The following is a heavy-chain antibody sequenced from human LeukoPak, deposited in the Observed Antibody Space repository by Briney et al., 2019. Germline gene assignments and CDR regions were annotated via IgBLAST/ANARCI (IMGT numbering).Heavy chain of an antibody. V-gene: IGHV3-9*01. D-gene: IGHD3-10*01. CDR2: ISWNSGSI. CDR1: GFTFDDYA. J-gene: IGHJ4*02. Sequence: GRSLRLSCAASGFTFDDYAMHWGRQAPGKGLEWVSGISWNSGSIGYADSVKGRFTISRDNAKNSLYLQMNSLRAEDTALYYCAKDVSWFGELSYFDYWGQGTLVTVSS. CDR3: AKDVSWFGELSYFDY.